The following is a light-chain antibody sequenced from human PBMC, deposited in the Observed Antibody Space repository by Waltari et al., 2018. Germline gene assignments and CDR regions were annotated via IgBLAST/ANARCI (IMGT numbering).Light chain of an antibody. Sequence: DIQMTQSPTSLSASVGDRVTITCRASQSISSYLNWYQQKPGKAPKVLIYAASSLQSGVPSRFSGSGSGTDFTLTISSLQPEDFATYYCQQSYSIPRTFGGGTKV. CDR3: QQSYSIPRT. V-gene: IGKV1-39*01. CDR1: QSISSY. J-gene: IGKJ4*01. CDR2: AAS.